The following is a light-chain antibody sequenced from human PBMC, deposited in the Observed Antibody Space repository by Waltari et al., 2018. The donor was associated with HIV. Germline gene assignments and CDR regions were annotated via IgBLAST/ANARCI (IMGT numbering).Light chain of an antibody. V-gene: IGLV1-44*01. CDR3: AAWDDSLNGWV. J-gene: IGLJ3*02. CDR1: SSNIGSNT. Sequence: PGQRVTISCSGSSSNIGSNTVSCFQQLPGTAPKLLIYSNNQRPSGVPDRFSGSKSGTSASLAITGLQSEDEADYYCAAWDDSLNGWVFGGGTKLTVL. CDR2: SNN.